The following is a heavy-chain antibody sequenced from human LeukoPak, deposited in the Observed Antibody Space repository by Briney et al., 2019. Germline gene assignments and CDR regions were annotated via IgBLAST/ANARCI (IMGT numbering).Heavy chain of an antibody. CDR2: INHSGST. J-gene: IGHJ3*02. CDR1: GGSFSGYY. V-gene: IGHV4-34*01. D-gene: IGHD2-2*02. CDR3: ARVIVVVPAAIAGAQAFDI. Sequence: SETLSLTCAVYGGSFSGYYWSWIRQPPGKGLEWIGEINHSGSTNYNPSLKSRVTISVDTSKNQFSLKLSSVTAADTAVYYCARVIVVVPAAIAGAQAFDIWGQGTMVTVSS.